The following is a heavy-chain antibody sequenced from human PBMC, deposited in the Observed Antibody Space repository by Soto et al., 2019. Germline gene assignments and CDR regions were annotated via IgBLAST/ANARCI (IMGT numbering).Heavy chain of an antibody. CDR1: GGSISNHY. D-gene: IGHD7-27*01. V-gene: IGHV4-59*11. J-gene: IGHJ4*02. CDR3: TRANWYSED. CDR2: IYYNANT. Sequence: QVQLQESGPGLVKPSETLSLTCTVSGGSISNHYWSWIRQPPGPGLEWIGSIYYNANTNYNPPLKSRVTMSVDTAKNQISLTLTSVTAADTAVFYCTRANWYSEDWGQGTLVTVSS.